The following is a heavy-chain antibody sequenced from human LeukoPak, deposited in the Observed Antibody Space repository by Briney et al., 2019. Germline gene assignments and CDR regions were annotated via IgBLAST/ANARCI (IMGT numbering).Heavy chain of an antibody. V-gene: IGHV4-39*01. J-gene: IGHJ6*02. Sequence: SETLSLTCTVSGGSISSSSYYWGWLRQPPGKGLECIGSIYYSGSTYYNPSLKSRVTISVDTSKNQFSLKLSSVTAADTAVYYCARGRQQLVRTQYYYYGMDVWGPGTTVTVSS. D-gene: IGHD6-13*01. CDR1: GGSISSSSYY. CDR2: IYYSGST. CDR3: ARGRQQLVRTQYYYYGMDV.